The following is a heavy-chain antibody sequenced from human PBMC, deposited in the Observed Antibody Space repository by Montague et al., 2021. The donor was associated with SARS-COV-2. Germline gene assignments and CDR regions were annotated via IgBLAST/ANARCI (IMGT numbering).Heavy chain of an antibody. CDR1: GGSISSYY. CDR3: ARDLTYSSGFDY. V-gene: IGHV4-59*13. CDR2: IYYSGST. J-gene: IGHJ4*02. Sequence: ETLSLTCTVSGGSISSYYWSWIRQPPGKGLEWIGYIYYSGSTNYNPSLKSRVTISVDTSKNQFSLKLSSVTAADTAVYYCARDLTYSSGFDYWGQGTLVTVSS. D-gene: IGHD6-19*01.